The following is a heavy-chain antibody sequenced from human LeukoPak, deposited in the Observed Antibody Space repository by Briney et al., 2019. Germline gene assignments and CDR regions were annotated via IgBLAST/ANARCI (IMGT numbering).Heavy chain of an antibody. CDR3: ARSQHMENWFDP. CDR2: IIPSAGST. V-gene: IGHV1-46*01. Sequence: ASVKVSCKASGYTFSSHYYHWLRQAPGQGLEWMGIIIPSAGSTTYAQNFQGRVNMIRDMSTSTVYMELSGLTSDDTAVYYCARSQHMENWFDPWGQGTLVTVSS. CDR1: GYTFSSHY. D-gene: IGHD2-21*01. J-gene: IGHJ5*02.